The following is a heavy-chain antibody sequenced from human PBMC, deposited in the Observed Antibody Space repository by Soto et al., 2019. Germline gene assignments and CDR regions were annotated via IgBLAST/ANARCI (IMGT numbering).Heavy chain of an antibody. CDR1: GFTFSSYA. CDR2: ISGSGSNP. J-gene: IGHJ4*02. D-gene: IGHD6-25*01. CDR3: AKTASMTIRDGFDH. V-gene: IGHV3-23*01. Sequence: EVQVLESGGGLVQPGGSLRLSCAASGFTFSSYAMSWVRQAPGQWLEWVSAISGSGSNPYYADSVKGRFTISRDNSKNTLYLQKSSLRAEDTALYYCAKTASMTIRDGFDHWGQGTLKTVST.